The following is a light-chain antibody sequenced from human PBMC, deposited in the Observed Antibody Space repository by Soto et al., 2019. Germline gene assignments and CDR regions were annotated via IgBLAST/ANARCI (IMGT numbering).Light chain of an antibody. CDR1: QSVSSN. CDR3: QKYNIWPLT. V-gene: IGKV3-15*01. CDR2: AAS. Sequence: EIVMTQSPVTLSVSPGERATLSCRASQSVSSNLAWYQQKPGQAPRLLIYAASTRATGIPARFSGSGSGTEFTLTISSLQSEDFAVFYCQKYNIWPLTFGGGTKVEIK. J-gene: IGKJ4*01.